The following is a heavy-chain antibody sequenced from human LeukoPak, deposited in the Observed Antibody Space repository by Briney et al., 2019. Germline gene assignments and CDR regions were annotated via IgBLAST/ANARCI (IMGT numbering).Heavy chain of an antibody. J-gene: IGHJ5*02. CDR1: GGSISSYY. V-gene: IGHV4-59*01. Sequence: PSETLSLTCTVSGGSISSYYWSWIRQPPGKGLEWIGYIYYSGSTNYNPSLKSRVTVSVDTSKNQFSLKLSSVTAADTAVYYCARDGRLNWFDPWGQGTLVTVSS. D-gene: IGHD6-25*01. CDR3: ARDGRLNWFDP. CDR2: IYYSGST.